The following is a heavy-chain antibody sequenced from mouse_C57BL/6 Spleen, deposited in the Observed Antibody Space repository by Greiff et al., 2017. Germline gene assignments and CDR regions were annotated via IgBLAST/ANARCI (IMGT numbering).Heavy chain of an antibody. CDR1: GFTFSDYG. D-gene: IGHD1-1*01. J-gene: IGHJ4*01. Sequence: DVKLVESGGGLVKPGGSLKLPCAASGFTFSDYGMHWVSQAPEQGLEWVAYISSGSSTIYYADTVKGRFTISRDNAKNTLFLQMTSLRSEDTAMYYGARLRHYYAMDYWGQGTSVTVSS. CDR3: ARLRHYYAMDY. V-gene: IGHV5-17*01. CDR2: ISSGSSTI.